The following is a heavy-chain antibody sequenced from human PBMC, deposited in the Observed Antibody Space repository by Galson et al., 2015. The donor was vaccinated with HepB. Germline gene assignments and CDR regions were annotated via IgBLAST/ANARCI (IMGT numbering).Heavy chain of an antibody. CDR2: IYPGDSDT. J-gene: IGHJ1*01. CDR1: GYSFTSYW. V-gene: IGHV5-51*03. D-gene: IGHD6-19*01. CDR3: ARLPLSQWLVRSPSGADGAEYFQH. Sequence: QSGAEVKKPGESLKISCKGSGYSFTSYWIGWVRQMPGKGLEWMGIIYPGDSDTRYSPSFQGQVTISADKSISTAYLQWSSLKASDAAMYYCARLPLSQWLVRSPSGADGAEYFQHWGQGTLVTVSS.